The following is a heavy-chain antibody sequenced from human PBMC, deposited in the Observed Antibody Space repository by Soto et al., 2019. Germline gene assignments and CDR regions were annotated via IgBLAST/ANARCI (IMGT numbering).Heavy chain of an antibody. CDR3: AKNTAGATILGGAFNI. V-gene: IGHV1-18*01. Sequence: ASVKVSCKASGYTFTSYGISWVRQAPGQGLEWMGWISAYNGNTNYAQKLQGRVTMTTDTSTSTAYMELRSLRSDDTAVYYCAKNTAGATILGGAFNIWGKGKMATVSS. J-gene: IGHJ3*02. D-gene: IGHD5-12*01. CDR2: ISAYNGNT. CDR1: GYTFTSYG.